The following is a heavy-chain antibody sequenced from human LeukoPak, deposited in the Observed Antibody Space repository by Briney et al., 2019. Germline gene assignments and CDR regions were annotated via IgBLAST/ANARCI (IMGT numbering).Heavy chain of an antibody. CDR3: ARATGSSGWYLLPYI. CDR1: GASISSYY. D-gene: IGHD6-19*01. Sequence: SETLSLTCTVSGASISSYYWSWIRQPAGKALEWIGRIYVTGSTTYNPSLESRVTMSLDTSKNHFSLKLRSVTAADTAVYYCARATGSSGWYLLPYIWGQGTMVTVSS. J-gene: IGHJ3*02. V-gene: IGHV4-4*07. CDR2: IYVTGST.